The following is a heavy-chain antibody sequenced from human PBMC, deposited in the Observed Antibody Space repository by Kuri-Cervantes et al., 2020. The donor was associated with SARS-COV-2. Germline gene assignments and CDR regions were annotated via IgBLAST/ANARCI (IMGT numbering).Heavy chain of an antibody. CDR2: IKQDGSEK. J-gene: IGHJ4*02. D-gene: IGHD4-17*01. CDR1: GFTFSNYW. Sequence: GESLKISCAASGFTFSNYWMTWVRQAPGKGLEWVANIKQDGSEKYYVDSVKGRFTISRDNAKNSLYLQMNSLRAEDTAVYYCARSPGDGDYDPFDYWGQGTLVTVSS. V-gene: IGHV3-7*01. CDR3: ARSPGDGDYDPFDY.